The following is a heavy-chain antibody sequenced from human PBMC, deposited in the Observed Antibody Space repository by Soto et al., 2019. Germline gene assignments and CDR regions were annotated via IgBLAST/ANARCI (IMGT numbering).Heavy chain of an antibody. J-gene: IGHJ5*02. V-gene: IGHV4-30-2*01. CDR3: ARGINYYDSSGDSWFDP. CDR2: IYHTGTT. Sequence: SETLSLTCTVSTGSISNSSWTWIRQPPGKGLEWIGYIYHTGTTYYNMSLKSRVTISVDRSKNQFSLKLSSVTAADTAVYYCARGINYYDSSGDSWFDPWGQGTLVTVSS. D-gene: IGHD3-22*01. CDR1: TGSISNSS.